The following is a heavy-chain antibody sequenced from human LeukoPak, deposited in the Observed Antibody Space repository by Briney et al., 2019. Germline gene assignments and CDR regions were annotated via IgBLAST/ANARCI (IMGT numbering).Heavy chain of an antibody. V-gene: IGHV4-39*01. Sequence: SETLSLTCTVSGGSISSRSYYWGWIRQPPGKGLEWIGSIYYSGSTYYNPSLQSRVTISVDTSKNQFSLKLNSVTAADTAVYYCASFYCSGGSCYQYFSYYYMDVWGKGTTVTVSS. CDR3: ASFYCSGGSCYQYFSYYYMDV. D-gene: IGHD2-15*01. CDR1: GGSISSRSYY. CDR2: IYYSGST. J-gene: IGHJ6*03.